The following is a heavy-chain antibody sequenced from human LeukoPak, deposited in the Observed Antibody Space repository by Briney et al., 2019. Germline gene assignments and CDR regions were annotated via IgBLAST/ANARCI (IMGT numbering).Heavy chain of an antibody. J-gene: IGHJ2*01. D-gene: IGHD4-23*01. Sequence: GGSLRLSCAASGFTFSSFSMNWVRQAPGKGLEWVSYISGSSSIKCYADSVKGRFTISRDNAKNSLYLQINSLRDDDTAVYYCARVRGNGWYFDLWGRGTPVTVSS. CDR2: ISGSSSIK. CDR3: ARVRGNGWYFDL. V-gene: IGHV3-48*02. CDR1: GFTFSSFS.